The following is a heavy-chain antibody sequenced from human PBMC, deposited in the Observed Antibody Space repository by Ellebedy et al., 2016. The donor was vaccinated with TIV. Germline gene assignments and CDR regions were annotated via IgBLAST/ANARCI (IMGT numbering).Heavy chain of an antibody. CDR3: ARDLADCSGGNCYDTRHYFDY. D-gene: IGHD2-15*01. CDR1: GFTFSNYV. Sequence: GESLKISCATSGFTFSNYVMHWVRQAPGKGLEWVAVIWYDGSKTYYEDSMKGRFTISRDNSKNALYLQMNSLRAEDTAVYFCARDLADCSGGNCYDTRHYFDYWGQGTLVTVSS. V-gene: IGHV3-33*01. CDR2: IWYDGSKT. J-gene: IGHJ4*02.